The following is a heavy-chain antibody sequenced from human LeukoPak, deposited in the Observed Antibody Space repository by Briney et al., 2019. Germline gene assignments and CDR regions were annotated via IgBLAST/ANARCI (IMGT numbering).Heavy chain of an antibody. V-gene: IGHV3-72*01. D-gene: IGHD2-2*01. Sequence: GGSLRLSCAASGFTFSDHYVDWVRQAPGKGLEWVGRARNKANSYATEYAASVKGRFTISRDDSENSLYLQMNSLKTEDTAVYYCARVRYCSSTTCRGAFDIWGQGTMVTVSS. CDR3: ARVRYCSSTTCRGAFDI. J-gene: IGHJ3*02. CDR2: ARNKANSYAT. CDR1: GFTFSDHY.